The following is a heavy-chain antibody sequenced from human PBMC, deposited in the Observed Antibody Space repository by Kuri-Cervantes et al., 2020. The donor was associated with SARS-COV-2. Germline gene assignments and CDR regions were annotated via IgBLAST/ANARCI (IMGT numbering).Heavy chain of an antibody. D-gene: IGHD5-24*01. Sequence: GSLRLSCSVSGGSITSTYWSWLRQPPGKGLEWIGYVYYTGSTNYNPPLKSRVSITIDTSKRQFSLKLTSVTAADTAVYYCARVVDRGNNYIFDWFDPWGQGTLVTVSS. CDR2: VYYTGST. CDR3: ARVVDRGNNYIFDWFDP. CDR1: GGSITSTY. V-gene: IGHV4-59*01. J-gene: IGHJ5*02.